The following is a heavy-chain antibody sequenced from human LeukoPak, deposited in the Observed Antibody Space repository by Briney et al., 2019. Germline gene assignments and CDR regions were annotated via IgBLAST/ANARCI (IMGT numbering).Heavy chain of an antibody. J-gene: IGHJ4*02. CDR1: GFSFSSYA. CDR2: ISGRDGST. Sequence: PGGSLRLSCAASGFSFSSYAMSWVRQAPGKGLEWVSNISGRDGSTYYADSVKGRFTISRDNSKNTLYLQMNSLRAEDTAVYYCAKSGYNRFDYWGQGTLLTVSS. CDR3: AKSGYNRFDY. V-gene: IGHV3-23*01. D-gene: IGHD5-24*01.